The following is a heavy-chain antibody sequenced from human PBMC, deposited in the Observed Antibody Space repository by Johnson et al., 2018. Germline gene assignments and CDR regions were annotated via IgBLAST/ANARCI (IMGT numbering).Heavy chain of an antibody. D-gene: IGHD3-10*01. V-gene: IGHV4-59*01. Sequence: QVQLQESGPGLVKPSETLSLTCTVSGGSISSDYWSWIRQPPGKGLERMGDIYYSGSTNYNPSPKSRVTISVDTSKNQISLKMSSVTAADTAVYYCARSGEHYYYGMDVWGQGTTVTVS. J-gene: IGHJ6*02. CDR1: GGSISSDY. CDR2: IYYSGST. CDR3: ARSGEHYYYGMDV.